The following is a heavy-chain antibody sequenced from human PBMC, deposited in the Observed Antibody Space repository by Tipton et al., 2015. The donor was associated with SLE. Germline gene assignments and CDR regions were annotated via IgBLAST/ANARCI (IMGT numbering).Heavy chain of an antibody. CDR2: INQSGGT. Sequence: TLSLTCAVYGGSFSAYYWSWIRQPPGKGLEWIGEINQSGGTKYNPSLKSRVTISVDTSKNQFSLKVTSVTAADTAVYYCARGQGGAIDYWGQGTLVTVSS. D-gene: IGHD3-16*01. CDR3: ARGQGGAIDY. CDR1: GGSFSAYY. J-gene: IGHJ4*02. V-gene: IGHV4-34*01.